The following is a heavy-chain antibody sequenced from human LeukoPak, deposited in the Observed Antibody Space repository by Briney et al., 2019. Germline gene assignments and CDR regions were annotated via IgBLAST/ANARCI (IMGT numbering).Heavy chain of an antibody. CDR2: IKSKTDGGTT. D-gene: IGHD5-12*01. CDR3: TTYSGYDSASFDY. CDR1: GFTFSNAW. Sequence: VGSLRLSCAASGFTFSNAWMNWVRQAPGKGLEWVGRIKSKTDGGTTDYAAPVKGRFTISRDDSKNTLYLQMNSLKTEDTAVYYCTTYSGYDSASFDYWGQGTLVTVSS. V-gene: IGHV3-15*07. J-gene: IGHJ4*02.